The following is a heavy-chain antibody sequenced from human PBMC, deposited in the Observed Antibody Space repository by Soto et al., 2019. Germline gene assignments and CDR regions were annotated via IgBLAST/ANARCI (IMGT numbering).Heavy chain of an antibody. CDR2: IIPIFGTA. V-gene: IGHV1-69*13. D-gene: IGHD3-22*01. Sequence: GASVKVSCKASGGTFSSYAISWVRQAPGQGLEWMGGIIPIFGTANYAQKFQGRVTITADESTSTAYMELSSLRSEDTAVYYCAGMIVDPAPEREVYYYYGMDVCGQGTTVTVSS. CDR1: GGTFSSYA. CDR3: AGMIVDPAPEREVYYYYGMDV. J-gene: IGHJ6*02.